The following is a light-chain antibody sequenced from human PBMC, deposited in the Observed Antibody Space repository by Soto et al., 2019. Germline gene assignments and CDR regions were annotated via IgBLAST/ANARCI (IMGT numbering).Light chain of an antibody. V-gene: IGKV3-11*01. CDR3: QQRYNSWT. J-gene: IGKJ1*01. Sequence: VLRQSPATLSLSPGERATLSSRASQSVGNYLAWYQQKSGQAPSLLIYGASNRATGIPARFSGSGSGTDFTLTISSLEPEDFAVYYCQQRYNSWTFGQGTKVDIK. CDR2: GAS. CDR1: QSVGNY.